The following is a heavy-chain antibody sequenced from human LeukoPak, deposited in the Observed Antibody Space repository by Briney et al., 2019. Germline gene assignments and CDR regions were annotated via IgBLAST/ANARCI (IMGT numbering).Heavy chain of an antibody. D-gene: IGHD3-22*01. CDR1: GFTFSDYY. CDR3: ARDAGYYDSSGYYYY. J-gene: IGHJ4*02. V-gene: IGHV3-11*06. CDR2: ISSSSYT. Sequence: GGSLRLSCAASGFTFSDYYMSWIRQAPGKGLEWVSYISSSSYTNYADSVKGRFTISRDNAKNSLYLQMNSLRAEDTAVYYCARDAGYYDSSGYYYYWGQGTLVTVSS.